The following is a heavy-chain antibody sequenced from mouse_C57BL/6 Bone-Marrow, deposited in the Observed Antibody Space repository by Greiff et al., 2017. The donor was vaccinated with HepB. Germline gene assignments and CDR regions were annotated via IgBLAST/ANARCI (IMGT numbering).Heavy chain of an antibody. CDR1: GYAFSSSW. V-gene: IGHV1-82*01. D-gene: IGHD1-1*01. CDR2: IYPGDGDT. J-gene: IGHJ1*03. Sequence: VMLVESGPELVKPGASVKISCKASGYAFSSSWMNWVKQRPGKGLEWIGRIYPGDGDTNYNGKFKGKATLTADKSSSTAYMQLSSLTSEDSAVYFCAGYYYGSSYWYFDVWGTGTTVTVSS. CDR3: AGYYYGSSYWYFDV.